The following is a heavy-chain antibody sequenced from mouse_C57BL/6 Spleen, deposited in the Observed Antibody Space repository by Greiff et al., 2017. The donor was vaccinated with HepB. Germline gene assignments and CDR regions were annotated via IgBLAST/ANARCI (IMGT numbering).Heavy chain of an antibody. CDR3: ARSYGSSSRGYFDV. Sequence: QVQLQQSGAELVKPGASVKISCKASGYAFSSYWMNWVKQRPGKGLEWIGQIYPGDGDTNYNGKFKGKATLTADKVSSTAYMQRSSLTSEDSEVYFCARSYGSSSRGYFDVWGTGTTVTVSS. D-gene: IGHD1-1*01. CDR1: GYAFSSYW. J-gene: IGHJ1*03. CDR2: IYPGDGDT. V-gene: IGHV1-80*01.